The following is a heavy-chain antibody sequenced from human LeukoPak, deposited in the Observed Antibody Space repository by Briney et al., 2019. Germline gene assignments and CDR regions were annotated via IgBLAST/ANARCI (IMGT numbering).Heavy chain of an antibody. J-gene: IGHJ6*02. V-gene: IGHV4-39*07. CDR2: IYYSGST. Sequence: SETLSLTCTVSGGSISSSSYYWGWIRQPPGKGLEWIGSIYYSGSTYYNPSLKSRVTISVDTSKNQFSLKLSSVTAADTAVYYCARDDHYYYYGMDVWGQGTTVTVSS. CDR1: GGSISSSSYY. CDR3: ARDDHYYYYGMDV.